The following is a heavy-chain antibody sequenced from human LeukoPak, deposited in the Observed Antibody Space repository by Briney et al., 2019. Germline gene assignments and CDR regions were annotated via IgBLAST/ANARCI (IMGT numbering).Heavy chain of an antibody. Sequence: GGSLRLSCAASGFTFDDYGMSWVRQAPGKGLEWVSGINWNGGSTGYADSVKGRFTISRDNAKNSLYLQMNSLRAEDTAVYYCANVGATLRLDAFDIWGQGTMVTVSS. CDR3: ANVGATLRLDAFDI. D-gene: IGHD1-26*01. CDR1: GFTFDDYG. V-gene: IGHV3-20*04. CDR2: INWNGGST. J-gene: IGHJ3*02.